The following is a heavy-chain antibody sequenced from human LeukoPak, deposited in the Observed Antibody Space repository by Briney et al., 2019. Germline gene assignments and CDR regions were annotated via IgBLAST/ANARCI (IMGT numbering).Heavy chain of an antibody. Sequence: ASVKVSCKASGYTFTSYDINWVRQATRQGLEWMGWMNPNSGNTGYAQKFQGRVTMTRSTSISTAYMELSSLRSEDTAVYYCARPGYCSGGSCSHLDYWGQGTLVTVSS. J-gene: IGHJ4*02. CDR2: MNPNSGNT. D-gene: IGHD2-15*01. CDR1: GYTFTSYD. CDR3: ARPGYCSGGSCSHLDY. V-gene: IGHV1-8*01.